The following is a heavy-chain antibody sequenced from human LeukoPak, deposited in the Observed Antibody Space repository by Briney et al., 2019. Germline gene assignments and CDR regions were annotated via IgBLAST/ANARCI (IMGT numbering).Heavy chain of an antibody. D-gene: IGHD6-19*01. CDR2: IDNGGNT. Sequence: GGSLRLSCAASGFTVSVNSMIWVRQAPGKGLECVSIIDNGGNTYYPDSVKGRFTISRDNAKNSLYLQMNSLRAEDTALYYCAKDNRRWLSLFDYWGQGTLVTVSS. J-gene: IGHJ4*02. CDR3: AKDNRRWLSLFDY. V-gene: IGHV3-53*01. CDR1: GFTVSVNS.